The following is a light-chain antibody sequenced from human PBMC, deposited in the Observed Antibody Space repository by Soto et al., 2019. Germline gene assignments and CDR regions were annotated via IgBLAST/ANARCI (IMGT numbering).Light chain of an antibody. Sequence: IRMTQSPSSFSASTGDRVTITCRASQGISSYLAWYQQKPGKAPKLLIYAASTLQSGVPSRFSGSGSGTDFTLTISCLQSEDFATYYCQQYYSYPFTFGGGTKVEIK. CDR1: QGISSY. CDR3: QQYYSYPFT. CDR2: AAS. V-gene: IGKV1-8*01. J-gene: IGKJ4*01.